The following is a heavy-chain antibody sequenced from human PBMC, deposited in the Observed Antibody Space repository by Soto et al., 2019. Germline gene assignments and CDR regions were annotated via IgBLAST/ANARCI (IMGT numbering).Heavy chain of an antibody. CDR1: GYTFTSYG. CDR3: ARGGGYDYVWGSYRYGSFDY. D-gene: IGHD3-16*02. Sequence: QVQLVQSGAEVKKPGASVKVSCKASGYTFTSYGISWVRQAPGQGLEWMGWISAYNGNTNYAQKLQGRVTMTTDTPTSTAYMGLRSLRSDDTAVYYCARGGGYDYVWGSYRYGSFDYWGQGTLVTVSS. V-gene: IGHV1-18*04. J-gene: IGHJ4*02. CDR2: ISAYNGNT.